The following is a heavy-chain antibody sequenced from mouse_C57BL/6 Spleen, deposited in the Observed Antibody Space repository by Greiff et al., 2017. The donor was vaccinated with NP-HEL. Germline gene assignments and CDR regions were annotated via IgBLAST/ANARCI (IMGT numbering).Heavy chain of an antibody. J-gene: IGHJ3*01. Sequence: QVQLQQSGPELVKPGASVKISCKASGYSFTSYYIHWVKQRPGQGLEWIGWIYPGSGNTKYNEKFKGKATLTADTSSSTAYMQLSSLTSEDSAVYYCARGVLYGSSPWFACWGQGALVTVSA. V-gene: IGHV1-66*01. D-gene: IGHD1-1*01. CDR2: IYPGSGNT. CDR3: ARGVLYGSSPWFAC. CDR1: GYSFTSYY.